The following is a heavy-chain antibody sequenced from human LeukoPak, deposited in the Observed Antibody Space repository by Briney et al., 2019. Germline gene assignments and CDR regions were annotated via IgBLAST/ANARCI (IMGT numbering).Heavy chain of an antibody. D-gene: IGHD6-19*01. J-gene: IGHJ6*02. CDR1: GFTFSSYG. CDR2: ISYDGSNK. CDR3: AKVAWSFIAVAGYGMDV. Sequence: GRSLRLSCAASGFTFSSYGMHWVLQAPGKGLEWVAVISYDGSNKYYADSVKGRFTISRDNSKNTLYLQMNSLRAEDTAVYYCAKVAWSFIAVAGYGMDVWGQGTTVTVSS. V-gene: IGHV3-30*18.